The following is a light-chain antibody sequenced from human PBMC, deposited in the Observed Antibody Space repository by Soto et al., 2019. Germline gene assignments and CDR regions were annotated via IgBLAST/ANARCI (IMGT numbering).Light chain of an antibody. V-gene: IGKV3-15*01. CDR1: QSVSSN. CDR3: QQYNNWPFS. Sequence: EIVMTQSPATLSVSPGERATLSCRASQSVSSNLAWYQQKSGQSPRLLIYDVSIRATGVPARFSGTGSETDFTLTISGLQSEDSAVYFCQQYNNWPFSFGQGTKWIS. CDR2: DVS. J-gene: IGKJ1*01.